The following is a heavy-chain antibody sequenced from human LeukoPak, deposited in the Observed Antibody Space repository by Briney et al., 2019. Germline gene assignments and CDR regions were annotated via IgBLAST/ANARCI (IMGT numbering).Heavy chain of an antibody. J-gene: IGHJ6*04. Sequence: SETLSLTCAVYGGSFSGCYWSWIRQPPGKGLEWIGEINHSGSTNYNPSLKSRVTISVDTSKNQFSLKLSSVTVADTAVYYCARVRVYCSSTSCHLWGYYYYGMDVWGKGTTVTVSS. CDR1: GGSFSGCY. CDR2: INHSGST. CDR3: ARVRVYCSSTSCHLWGYYYYGMDV. D-gene: IGHD2-2*01. V-gene: IGHV4-34*01.